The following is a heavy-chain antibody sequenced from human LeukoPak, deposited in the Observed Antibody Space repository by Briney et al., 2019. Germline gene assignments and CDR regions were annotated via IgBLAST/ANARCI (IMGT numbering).Heavy chain of an antibody. D-gene: IGHD3-10*01. Sequence: TGGSLRLSCAASGFTFSSHAMNWVRQAPRKGLEWVSANSGSGSTTYYADSVKGRFTISRDKSKNTLYLQMNSLRAEDTAIYYCAKGRHYYGSGSYLDSWGQGTLDTVSS. J-gene: IGHJ4*02. CDR3: AKGRHYYGSGSYLDS. CDR2: NSGSGSTT. CDR1: GFTFSSHA. V-gene: IGHV3-23*01.